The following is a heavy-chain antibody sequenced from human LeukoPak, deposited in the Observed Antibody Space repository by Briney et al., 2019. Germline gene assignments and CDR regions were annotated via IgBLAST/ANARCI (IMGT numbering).Heavy chain of an antibody. Sequence: PGRSLRLSCAASGFTFNSYAMHWVRQAPGKGLEWVAGISYDGRNQYYADSVKGRFTISRDNSKNTLYLQMNSLRAEDTAVYYCARTLGYCSSTSCQYYFDYWGQGTLVTVSS. V-gene: IGHV3-30*03. CDR2: ISYDGRNQ. CDR1: GFTFNSYA. D-gene: IGHD2-2*01. CDR3: ARTLGYCSSTSCQYYFDY. J-gene: IGHJ4*02.